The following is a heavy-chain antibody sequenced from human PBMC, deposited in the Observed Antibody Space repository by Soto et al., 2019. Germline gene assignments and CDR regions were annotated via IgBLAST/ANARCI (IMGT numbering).Heavy chain of an antibody. J-gene: IGHJ5*02. CDR1: GFTFSSYA. D-gene: IGHD6-25*01. CDR2: ISGSGGST. V-gene: IGHV3-23*01. Sequence: HPGGSLRLFCAASGFTFSSYAMSWVRQAPGKGLEWVSAISGSGGSTYYADSVKGRFTISRDNSKNTLYLQMNSLRAEDTAVYYCAKSLRRPSGWFDPWGQGTLVTVSS. CDR3: AKSLRRPSGWFDP.